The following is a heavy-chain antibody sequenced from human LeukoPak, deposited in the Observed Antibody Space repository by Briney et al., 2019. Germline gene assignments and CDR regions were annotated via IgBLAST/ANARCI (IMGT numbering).Heavy chain of an antibody. V-gene: IGHV1-2*02. Sequence: ASVKVSCKTSGYTFTGYYIHWVRQAPGQGLEWMGWINPNSGGINNAQKFQGRVTMTRDTSISTAYMELSRLRSDDTAVYYCARPGSVTIASLIDYWGQGTLVTVSS. CDR3: ARPGSVTIASLIDY. CDR1: GYTFTGYY. CDR2: INPNSGGI. D-gene: IGHD4-17*01. J-gene: IGHJ4*02.